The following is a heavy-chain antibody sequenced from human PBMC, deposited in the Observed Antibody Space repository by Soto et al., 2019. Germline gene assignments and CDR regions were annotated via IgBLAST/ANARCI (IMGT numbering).Heavy chain of an antibody. CDR1: GFTFSSYG. D-gene: IGHD6-13*01. J-gene: IGHJ4*02. CDR3: ALGPSIAAPFYY. Sequence: QVQLVESGGGVVQPGRSLRLSCAASGFTFSSYGMHWVRQAPGKGLEWVAVISYDGSNKYYADSVKGRFTISRDNSKNTLYLQMNSLRAEDTAVYYCALGPSIAAPFYYWVQGTLVTVS. V-gene: IGHV3-30*03. CDR2: ISYDGSNK.